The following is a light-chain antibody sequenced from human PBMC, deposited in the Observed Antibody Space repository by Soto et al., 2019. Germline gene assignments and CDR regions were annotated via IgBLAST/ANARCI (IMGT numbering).Light chain of an antibody. CDR1: QSLSSSS. CDR2: DAS. CDR3: QQRSNWPWT. J-gene: IGKJ1*01. V-gene: IGKV3D-20*02. Sequence: IVLTQSPGTLSSYPLERATLSCSSSQSLSSSSLAWYQQKPGQAPRLLIYDASNRATGIPARFSGSGSGTDFTLTISSLEPEDFAVYYCQQRSNWPWTFGQGTKVDI.